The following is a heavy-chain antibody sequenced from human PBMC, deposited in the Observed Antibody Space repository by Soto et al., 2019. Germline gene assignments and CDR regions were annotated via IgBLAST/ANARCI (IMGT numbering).Heavy chain of an antibody. CDR1: GFTFSDYY. J-gene: IGHJ4*02. D-gene: IGHD3-10*01. CDR3: ASMAPPIDY. CDR2: ISSSGGTI. Sequence: QVQLVESGGGLAKPGGSLRLSCAASGFTFSDYYRSRIRQAPGKGLEWVSYISSSGGTIYHADAVKGRFPISRDNAKNSLYLQMNSLGAEVTAVYYCASMAPPIDYWGQGTLVTVSS. V-gene: IGHV3-11*01.